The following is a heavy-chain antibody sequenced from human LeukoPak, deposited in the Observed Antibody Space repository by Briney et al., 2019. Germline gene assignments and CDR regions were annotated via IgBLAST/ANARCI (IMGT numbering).Heavy chain of an antibody. CDR2: INPNSGGT. CDR1: GYTFTGYY. J-gene: IGHJ3*02. Sequence: ASVKVSCKASGYTFTGYYMHWVRQAPGQGLEWMGRINPNSGGTNYAQKFQGRVTMTRDTSISTAYMELSRLRSDDTAVYYRAIRWAGYCSSTSCYTAAFDIWGQGTMVTVSS. V-gene: IGHV1-2*06. CDR3: AIRWAGYCSSTSCYTAAFDI. D-gene: IGHD2-2*02.